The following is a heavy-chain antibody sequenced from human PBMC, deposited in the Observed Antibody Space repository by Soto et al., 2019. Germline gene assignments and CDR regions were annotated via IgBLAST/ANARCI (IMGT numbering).Heavy chain of an antibody. CDR1: GGSISSSSYY. CDR3: ASFFMVRGVILYDY. V-gene: IGHV4-39*01. CDR2: IYYSGST. Sequence: SETLSLTCTVSGGSISSSSYYWGWIRQPPGKGLEWIGSIYYSGSTYYNPSLKSRVTISVDTSKNQFSLKLSSVTAADTAVYYCASFFMVRGVILYDYWGQGTLVTVSS. D-gene: IGHD3-10*01. J-gene: IGHJ4*02.